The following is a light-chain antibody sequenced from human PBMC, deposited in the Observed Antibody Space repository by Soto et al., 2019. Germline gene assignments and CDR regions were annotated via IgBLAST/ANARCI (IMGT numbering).Light chain of an antibody. Sequence: QSALTQPASVSGSPGQSITISCTGTSSDVGGYNYVSWYQQHPGKAPKLMIYEVSNRPSGVSNRFSGSKSGNTASLTISGLQAEDEADYYRSSSTSSSTLVFGGGTKLTVL. CDR1: SSDVGGYNY. CDR2: EVS. CDR3: SSSTSSSTLV. J-gene: IGLJ2*01. V-gene: IGLV2-14*01.